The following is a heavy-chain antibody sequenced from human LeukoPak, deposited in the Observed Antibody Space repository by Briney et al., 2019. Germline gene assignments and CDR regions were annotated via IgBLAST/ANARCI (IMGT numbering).Heavy chain of an antibody. Sequence: GGSLRLSCTASGFVFSNSWMSWVRQAPGKGLEWVANMKQDGREKYYVDSVKGRFTISRDNSKNTLYLQMNSLRAEDTAVYYCAKVTPGIAAAGKKYTNDAFDIWGQGTMVTVSS. CDR2: MKQDGREK. V-gene: IGHV3-7*03. D-gene: IGHD6-13*01. CDR1: GFVFSNSW. CDR3: AKVTPGIAAAGKKYTNDAFDI. J-gene: IGHJ3*02.